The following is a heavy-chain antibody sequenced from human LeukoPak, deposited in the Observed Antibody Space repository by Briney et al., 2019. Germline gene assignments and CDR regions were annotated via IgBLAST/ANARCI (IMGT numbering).Heavy chain of an antibody. CDR1: GFTFSSHW. Sequence: GGSLRLSCAGFGFTFSSHWMTWVRQAPGKGLEWVANIKQDGSVEYFVDSVQGRLTISRDNAKESLYLQMNSLRAEDTAVYFCARDLYGTGSPDCWGQGTLVTVSS. CDR2: IKQDGSVE. V-gene: IGHV3-7*01. CDR3: ARDLYGTGSPDC. D-gene: IGHD3-10*01. J-gene: IGHJ4*02.